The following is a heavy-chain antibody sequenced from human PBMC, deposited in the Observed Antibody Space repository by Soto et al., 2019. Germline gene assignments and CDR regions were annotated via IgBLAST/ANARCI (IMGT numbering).Heavy chain of an antibody. D-gene: IGHD2-15*01. J-gene: IGHJ4*02. CDR3: ARHLCSGGSCYYFDY. Sequence: SETLSLTCTVSGGSISSSSYYWGWILQPPGKGLEWIGSIYYSGSTYYNPSLKSRVTISVDTSKNQFSLKLSSVTAADTAVYYCARHLCSGGSCYYFDYWGQGTLVTVSS. V-gene: IGHV4-39*01. CDR1: GGSISSSSYY. CDR2: IYYSGST.